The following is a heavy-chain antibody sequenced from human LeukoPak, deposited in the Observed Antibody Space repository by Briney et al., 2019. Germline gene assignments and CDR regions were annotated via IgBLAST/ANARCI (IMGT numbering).Heavy chain of an antibody. Sequence: SDTLSLTCAVYGGSFSGYYWSWIRQPLGKGLEWMGEINHSGSTNYNPSLKSRVTISVDTSKNQFSLKLSSVTAADTAVYYCARGGYCSGGSCYPPLDYWGQGTLVTVSS. CDR2: INHSGST. CDR3: ARGGYCSGGSCYPPLDY. D-gene: IGHD2-15*01. CDR1: GGSFSGYY. J-gene: IGHJ4*02. V-gene: IGHV4-34*01.